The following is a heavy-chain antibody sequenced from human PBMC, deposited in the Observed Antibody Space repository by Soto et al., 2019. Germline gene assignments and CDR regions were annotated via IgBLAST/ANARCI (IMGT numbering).Heavy chain of an antibody. CDR2: IDHSGSA. CDR1: AGSIRSGDYY. J-gene: IGHJ4*02. D-gene: IGHD7-27*01. V-gene: IGHV4-30-4*01. CDR3: AGELGTFYFDH. Sequence: VQLQESGPGLVKPSQTLSLTCTVSAGSIRSGDYYWTWIRQPPGKGLKWIGYIDHSGSAYYNPSLKSRATISIDTSNNQFSLKMTSVTAADTAVYYCAGELGTFYFDHWGQGTLVTVSS.